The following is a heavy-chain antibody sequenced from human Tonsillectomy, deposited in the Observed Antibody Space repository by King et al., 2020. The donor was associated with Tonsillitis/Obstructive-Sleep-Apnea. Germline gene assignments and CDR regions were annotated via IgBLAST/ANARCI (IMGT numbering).Heavy chain of an antibody. D-gene: IGHD6-6*01. V-gene: IGHV5-10-1*01. J-gene: IGHJ5*02. CDR2: IDPSDSYT. CDR1: GYSFTNYW. CDR3: ARLAVAARVKAGFNWFDP. Sequence: QLVQSGAEVKKPGESLRISCKGSGYSFTNYWISWVRQMTGKGLEWMGRIDPSDSYTNYSPSFQGHVTISADKSISTVYLQWSSLKASDTAMYYCARLAVAARVKAGFNWFDPWGQGTLVTVSS.